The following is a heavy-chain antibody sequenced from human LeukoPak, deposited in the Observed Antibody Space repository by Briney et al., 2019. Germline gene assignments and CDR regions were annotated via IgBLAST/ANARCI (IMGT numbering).Heavy chain of an antibody. Sequence: SETLSLTCTVSGYSISSGYYWGWIRQPPGKGLEWIGNMYHSGRTYYNPSLKSRVTISVDTSKNQFSLKLSSMTAADTAVYYCARHGYYYGSGSYWGFDYWGQGTLVTVSS. V-gene: IGHV4-38-2*02. CDR2: MYHSGRT. CDR3: ARHGYYYGSGSYWGFDY. CDR1: GYSISSGYY. D-gene: IGHD3-10*01. J-gene: IGHJ4*02.